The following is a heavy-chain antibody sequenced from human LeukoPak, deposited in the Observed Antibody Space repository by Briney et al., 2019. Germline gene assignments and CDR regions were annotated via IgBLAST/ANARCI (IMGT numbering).Heavy chain of an antibody. CDR2: IIPILGTA. CDR3: ARTELTGDLVFDY. Sequence: SVKVSCKASGGTFSSYTISWVRQAPGQGLEWMGRIIPILGTANYAQKFQGRVTITADKSTSTAYMELSSLRSEDTAVYYCARTELTGDLVFDYWGQGTLVTVSS. CDR1: GGTFSSYT. V-gene: IGHV1-69*08. J-gene: IGHJ4*02. D-gene: IGHD7-27*01.